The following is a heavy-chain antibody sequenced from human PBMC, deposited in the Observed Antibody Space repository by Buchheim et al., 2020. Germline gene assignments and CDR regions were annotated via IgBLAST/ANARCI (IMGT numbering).Heavy chain of an antibody. CDR1: GFTFSSYA. D-gene: IGHD5-12*01. V-gene: IGHV3-30*04. CDR3: ARDLVATITPPDY. CDR2: ISYDGSNK. Sequence: QVQLVESGGGVVQPGRSLRLSCAASGFTFSSYAMHWVRQAPGKGLEWAAVISYDGSNKYYADSVKGRFTISRDNSKNTLYLQMNSLRAEDTAVYYCARDLVATITPPDYWGQGTL. J-gene: IGHJ4*02.